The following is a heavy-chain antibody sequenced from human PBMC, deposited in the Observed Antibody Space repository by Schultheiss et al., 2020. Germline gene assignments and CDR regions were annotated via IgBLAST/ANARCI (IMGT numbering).Heavy chain of an antibody. CDR2: IYYSGST. D-gene: IGHD3-22*01. Sequence: SETLSLTCAVYGGSFSGYYWSWIRQPPGKGLEWIGYIYYSGSTNYNPSLKSRVTISVDTSKNQFSLKLSSVTAEDTAVYYCARGTVTYYYDSSGSAFDIWGKGTMVTVAS. CDR1: GGSFSGYY. CDR3: ARGTVTYYYDSSGSAFDI. V-gene: IGHV4-34*01. J-gene: IGHJ3*02.